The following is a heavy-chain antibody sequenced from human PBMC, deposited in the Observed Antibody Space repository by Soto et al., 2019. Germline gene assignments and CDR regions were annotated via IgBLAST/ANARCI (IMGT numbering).Heavy chain of an antibody. CDR2: ISYDGSFQ. D-gene: IGHD3-10*01. CDR1: GCNFGGYG. J-gene: IGHJ6*02. CDR3: ANRMSSGCHKGMDV. V-gene: IGHV3-30*18. Sequence: GGSLRLSCAGSGCNFGGYGMRWVRQAPGEGLEWMTTISYDGSFQYYADAVKGRFTISRDNSKSTLYLQMDSLRAEDTAVYYCANRMSSGCHKGMDVWGQGKTVTVS.